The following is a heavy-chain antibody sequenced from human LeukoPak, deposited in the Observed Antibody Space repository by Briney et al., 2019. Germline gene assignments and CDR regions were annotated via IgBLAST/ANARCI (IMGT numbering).Heavy chain of an antibody. D-gene: IGHD1-1*01. CDR2: IYYSGST. V-gene: IGHV4-59*01. J-gene: IGHJ4*02. CDR3: AWTTGTHGGFDY. CDR1: GGSISSYY. Sequence: SETLSLTCTVSGGSISSYYWSWIRQPPGKGLEGIGYIYYSGSTNYNPSLKSRVTISVDTSKNQFSLKLSSVTAADTAVYYCAWTTGTHGGFDYWGQGALVTVSS.